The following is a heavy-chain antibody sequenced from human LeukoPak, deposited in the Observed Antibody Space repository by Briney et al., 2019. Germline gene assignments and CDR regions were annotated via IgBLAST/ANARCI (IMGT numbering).Heavy chain of an antibody. D-gene: IGHD1-26*01. CDR3: AKAGGREPDY. CDR1: GFTFSSYG. V-gene: IGHV3-30*02. CDR2: IRYDGSNK. J-gene: IGHJ4*02. Sequence: GGSLRLSCAASGFTFSSYGMHWVRQAPGKGLEWVVFIRYDGSNKYYADSMKGRFTISRDNSKNTLYLQMNSLRAEDTAVYYCAKAGGREPDYWGQGTLVTVSS.